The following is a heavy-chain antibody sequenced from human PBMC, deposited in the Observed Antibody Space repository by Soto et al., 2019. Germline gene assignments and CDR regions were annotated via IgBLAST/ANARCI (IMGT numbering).Heavy chain of an antibody. CDR2: IYYSGST. V-gene: IGHV4-31*03. J-gene: IGHJ4*02. D-gene: IGHD1-7*01. Sequence: SETLSLTCTVSGGSISSGGYYWSWIRQHPGKGLEWIGYIYYSGSTYYNPSLKSRVTISVDTSKNQFSLKLSSVTAADTAVYYCARKRRRPNSIHFCGKGLLVTGSS. CDR3: ARKRRRPNSIHF. CDR1: GGSISSGGYY.